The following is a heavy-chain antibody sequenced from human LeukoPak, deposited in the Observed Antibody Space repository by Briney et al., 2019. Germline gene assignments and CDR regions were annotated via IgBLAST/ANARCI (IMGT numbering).Heavy chain of an antibody. CDR2: ISGSGGST. CDR1: GFTFSSYA. J-gene: IGHJ4*02. V-gene: IGHV3-23*01. Sequence: GGSLRLSCAASGFTFSSYAMSWVRQAPGKGLEWVSSISGSGGSTYYADSVKGRFTISRDNSKNTLYLQMNSLRAEDTAVYYCARDSSGYDYYFDSWGQGTLVTVSS. D-gene: IGHD5-12*01. CDR3: ARDSSGYDYYFDS.